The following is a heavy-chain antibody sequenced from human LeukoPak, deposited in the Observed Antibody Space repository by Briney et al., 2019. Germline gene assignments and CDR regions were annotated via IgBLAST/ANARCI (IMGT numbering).Heavy chain of an antibody. Sequence: PSGTLSLTCAVSGGSISSSNWWSWVRQPPGKGLEWIGEIYHSGSTNYNPSLKSRVTISVDTSKNQFSLKLSSVTAADTAVYYCARGRTLAATDFDYWGQGALVTVSS. J-gene: IGHJ4*02. D-gene: IGHD6-19*01. V-gene: IGHV4-4*02. CDR1: GGSISSSNW. CDR2: IYHSGST. CDR3: ARGRTLAATDFDY.